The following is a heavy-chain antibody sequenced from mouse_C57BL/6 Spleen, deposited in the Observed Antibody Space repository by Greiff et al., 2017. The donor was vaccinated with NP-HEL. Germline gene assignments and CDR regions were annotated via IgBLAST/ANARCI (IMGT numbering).Heavy chain of an antibody. CDR1: GYTFTSYW. CDR2: IYPNSGGT. Sequence: QVQLQQPGAELVKPGASVKLSCKASGYTFTSYWMHWVKQRPGRGLEWIGGIYPNSGGTKYNEQFKSKATLTVDKPSSTSYMQLRSLTSEDSAVYYSARGGKNILGISMDYWGQGTSVTVSS. D-gene: IGHD2-14*01. CDR3: ARGGKNILGISMDY. J-gene: IGHJ4*01. V-gene: IGHV1-72*01.